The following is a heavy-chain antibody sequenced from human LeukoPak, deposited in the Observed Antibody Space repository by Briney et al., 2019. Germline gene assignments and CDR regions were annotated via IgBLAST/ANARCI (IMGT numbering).Heavy chain of an antibody. CDR1: GGTFSSYA. J-gene: IGHJ6*03. Sequence: GASVKVSCKASGGTFSSYAISWVRQAPGQGLEWMGGIIPIFGTANYAQKFQGRVTITADESTSTAYMELSSLRSEDTAVYYCARVLTSGFGASANYYYYMDVWGKGTTVTISS. V-gene: IGHV1-69*13. CDR2: IIPIFGTA. D-gene: IGHD3-10*01. CDR3: ARVLTSGFGASANYYYYMDV.